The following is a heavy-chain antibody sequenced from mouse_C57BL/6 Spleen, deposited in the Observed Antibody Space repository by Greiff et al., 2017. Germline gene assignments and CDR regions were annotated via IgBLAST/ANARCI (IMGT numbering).Heavy chain of an antibody. CDR2: IDPSDSET. CDR3: ARTQYGNSWFAY. J-gene: IGHJ3*01. V-gene: IGHV1-52*01. Sequence: QVQLKQPGAELVRPGSSVKLSCKASGYTFTSYWMHWVKQRPIQGLEWIGNIDPSDSETHYNQKFKDKATLTVDKSSSTAYMQLSSLTSEDSAVYYCARTQYGNSWFAYWGQGTLVTVSA. D-gene: IGHD2-1*01. CDR1: GYTFTSYW.